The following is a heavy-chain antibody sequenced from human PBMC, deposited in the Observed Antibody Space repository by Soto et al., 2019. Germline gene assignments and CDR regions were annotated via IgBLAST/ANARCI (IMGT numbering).Heavy chain of an antibody. D-gene: IGHD2-21*02. J-gene: IGHJ4*02. V-gene: IGHV4-30-4*08. CDR3: TRSTLVDCGCDSCPRERQVLLPFDS. CDR1: GVSISSGDYY. Sequence: SETLSLTCTASGVSISSGDYYWSWVRQSPGKGLEWIGYIYHSGGTDQNPTLKSRVIISVDLSKNEVSLKLSSVAAADTDVYYCTRSTLVDCGCDSCPRERQVLLPFDSWGQGILVTVSS. CDR2: IYHSGGT.